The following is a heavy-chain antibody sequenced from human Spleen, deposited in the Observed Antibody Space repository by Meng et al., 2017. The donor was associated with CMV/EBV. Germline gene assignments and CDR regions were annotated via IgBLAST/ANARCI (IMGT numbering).Heavy chain of an antibody. D-gene: IGHD1-1*01. J-gene: IGHJ6*02. V-gene: IGHV6-1*01. Sequence: LRLTCAISGDSVSSGSAAWTWLRQSPSRGLEWLGKTYYRSMYYTDYAVSLKGRITINADTPKTQSSLRLRSVTPEDTAVYYCARGPGSSRYLFYGLDVWGQGATVTVSS. CDR1: GDSVSSGSAA. CDR2: TYYRSMYYT. CDR3: ARGPGSSRYLFYGLDV.